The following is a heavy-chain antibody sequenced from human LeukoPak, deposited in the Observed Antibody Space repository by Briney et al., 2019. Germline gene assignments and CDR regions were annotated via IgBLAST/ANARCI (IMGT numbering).Heavy chain of an antibody. CDR1: GFTLSPSS. CDR3: ARDGDGHFDY. D-gene: IGHD2-21*01. CDR2: MSFISNTM. J-gene: IGHJ4*02. V-gene: IGHV3-48*02. Sequence: GGSLTLSCPASGFTLSPSSMNWVRQAAGKGLEWVSYMSFISNTMYYADSVKGRFTISRDNDKNSLFLQMDSLRDEDTAVYYCARDGDGHFDYRGQGTVVSV.